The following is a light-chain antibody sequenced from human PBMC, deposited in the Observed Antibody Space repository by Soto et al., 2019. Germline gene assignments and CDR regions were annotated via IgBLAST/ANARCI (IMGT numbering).Light chain of an antibody. CDR1: QSISSY. V-gene: IGKV1-39*01. CDR2: AAS. CDR3: QQSYSTPPWT. Sequence: DIQMPQSPSSLSASVGDRVPITCRASQSISSYLNWYQQKPGKAPKLLIYAASSLQSGVPSRFSGSGSGTDFTLTISSLQPEGFANYYCQQSYSTPPWTFGQGTKVEIK. J-gene: IGKJ1*01.